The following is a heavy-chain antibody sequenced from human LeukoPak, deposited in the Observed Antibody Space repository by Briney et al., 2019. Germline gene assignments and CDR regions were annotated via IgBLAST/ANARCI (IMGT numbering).Heavy chain of an antibody. D-gene: IGHD3-22*01. J-gene: IGHJ3*02. CDR1: GFTFSSYS. CDR2: ISSSSSII. Sequence: GGSLRLSCAASGFTFSSYSMNWVRQAPGKGLEWVSYISSSSSIIYYADSVKGRFTISRDNAKNSLYLQLNSLRADDTAVYYCAKDLVSYYYDSSGSAFDIRGQGTMVTVSS. CDR3: AKDLVSYYYDSSGSAFDI. V-gene: IGHV3-48*01.